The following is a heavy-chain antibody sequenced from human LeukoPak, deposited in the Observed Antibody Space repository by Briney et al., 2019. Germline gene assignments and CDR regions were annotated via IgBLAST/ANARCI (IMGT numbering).Heavy chain of an antibody. D-gene: IGHD3-3*01. Sequence: GGSLRLSXAASGFTVSSNYMSWVRQAPGKGLEWVSVIYSGGTTYYADSVKGRFTISRDNSKNTLYLQMISLRAEDTAVYYCARATFWSGYQRDSWYLDVWGKGTTVTVSS. V-gene: IGHV3-66*02. CDR1: GFTVSSNY. J-gene: IGHJ6*03. CDR3: ARATFWSGYQRDSWYLDV. CDR2: IYSGGTT.